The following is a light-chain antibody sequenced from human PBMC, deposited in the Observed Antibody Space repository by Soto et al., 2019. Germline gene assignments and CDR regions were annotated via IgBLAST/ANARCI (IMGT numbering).Light chain of an antibody. CDR1: SSNIGSNT. J-gene: IGLJ3*02. V-gene: IGLV1-44*01. CDR3: AAWDDSLNGVV. CDR2: TNN. Sequence: QSVLTQPPSASGTPGQRVTISCSGSSSNIGSNTVNWYQQLPGTAPKLLICTNNQRPSGVPDRFSGSKSGTSASLAISGLQSEDEAEYYCAAWDDSLNGVVFGGGTKLTVL.